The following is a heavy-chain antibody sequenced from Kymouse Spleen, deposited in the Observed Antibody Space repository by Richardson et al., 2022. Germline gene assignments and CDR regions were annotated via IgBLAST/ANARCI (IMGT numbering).Heavy chain of an antibody. V-gene: IGHV4-31*03. J-gene: IGHJ3*02. Sequence: QVQLQESGPGLVKPSQTLSLTCTVSGGSISSGGYYWSWIRQHPGKGLEWIGYIYYSGSTYYNPSLKSRVTISVDTSKNQFSLKLSSVTAADTAVYYCARDPAGGNYDFWSGYYSHPYAFDIWGQGTMVTVSS. D-gene: IGHD3-3*01. CDR2: IYYSGST. CDR1: GGSISSGGYY. CDR3: ARDPAGGNYDFWSGYYSHPYAFDI.